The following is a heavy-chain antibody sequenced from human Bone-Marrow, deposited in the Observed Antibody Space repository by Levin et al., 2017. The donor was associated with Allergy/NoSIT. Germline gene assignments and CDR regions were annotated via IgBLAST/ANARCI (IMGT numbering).Heavy chain of an antibody. V-gene: IGHV4-59*13. J-gene: IGHJ5*02. CDR2: FFYSERT. Sequence: PSQTLSLTCNVSGAPINNYYWTWVRQPPGKGLEWIGYFFYSERTNYNPSLSSRVTISVDTSRNEVSLSLASVTAADTAVYYCARVGARGINWFAPWGPGTLVTVSS. CDR3: ARVGARGINWFAP. CDR1: GAPINNYY. D-gene: IGHD1-1*01.